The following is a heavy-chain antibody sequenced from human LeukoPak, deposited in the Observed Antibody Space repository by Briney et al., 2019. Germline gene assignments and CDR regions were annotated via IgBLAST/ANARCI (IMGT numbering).Heavy chain of an antibody. CDR1: GGTFSSYA. V-gene: IGHV1-69*13. CDR2: IIPIFGTA. CDR3: ARGREGDPYYYYYGMDV. D-gene: IGHD3-16*01. J-gene: IGHJ6*02. Sequence: SVKVSCTASGGTFSSYAISWVRQAPGQGLEWMGGIIPIFGTANYAQKFQGRVTITADESTSTAYMELSSLRSEDTAVYYCARGREGDPYYYYYGMDVWGQGTTVTVSS.